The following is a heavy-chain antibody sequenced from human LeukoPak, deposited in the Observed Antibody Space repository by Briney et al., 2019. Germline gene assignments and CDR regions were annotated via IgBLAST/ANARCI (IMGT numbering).Heavy chain of an antibody. D-gene: IGHD3-22*01. V-gene: IGHV3-23*01. CDR2: ISGRGGTP. CDR1: GFTFNNYA. J-gene: IGHJ1*01. Sequence: GGSLRLSCAASGFTFNNYAMTWVRQAPGKGLEWVSIISGRGGTPYYADSVKGRFTISRDNAKNSLYLQMSSLRADDTAVYYCARDRLLYYYDSGPTGHFQHWGQGTLVTV. CDR3: ARDRLLYYYDSGPTGHFQH.